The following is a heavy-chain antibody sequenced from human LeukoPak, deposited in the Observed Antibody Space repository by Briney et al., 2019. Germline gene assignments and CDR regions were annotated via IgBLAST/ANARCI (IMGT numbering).Heavy chain of an antibody. Sequence: PSETLSLTCAVYGGSFSGYYWGWIRQPPGKGLEWIGSIYYSGSTYYNPSLKSRVTISVDTSKNQLSLKLRSVTAADTAIYYCARDFRDGYNLPEYYFDNWGQGTLVTVSS. J-gene: IGHJ4*02. CDR2: IYYSGST. CDR3: ARDFRDGYNLPEYYFDN. D-gene: IGHD5-24*01. V-gene: IGHV4-34*01. CDR1: GGSFSGYY.